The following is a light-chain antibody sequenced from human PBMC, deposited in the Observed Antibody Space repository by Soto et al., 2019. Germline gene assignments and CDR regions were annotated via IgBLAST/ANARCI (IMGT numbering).Light chain of an antibody. J-gene: IGKJ4*01. V-gene: IGKV1-5*01. Sequence: DIQMTQSPSTLSASVGDRVTITCLASQSISSWLAWYQQKPGKAPKLLIYDASSLESGVPSRFSGSGSGTEFTLTISSLQPDDFATYYCVQHYSYPLTFGGGTKVDIK. CDR2: DAS. CDR1: QSISSW. CDR3: VQHYSYPLT.